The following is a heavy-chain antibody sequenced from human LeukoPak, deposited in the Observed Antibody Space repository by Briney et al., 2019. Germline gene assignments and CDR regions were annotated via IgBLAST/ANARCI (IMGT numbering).Heavy chain of an antibody. D-gene: IGHD5-12*01. CDR2: IYYSGST. CDR3: ARGNHVDEPKDAFDI. CDR1: GGSISSSSYY. J-gene: IGHJ3*02. Sequence: SETLSLTCTVSGGSISSSSYYWGWIRQPPGKGLEWIGSIYYSGSTYYNPSLKSRVTISVDTSKNQFSLKLSSVTAADTAVYYCARGNHVDEPKDAFDIWGQGTMVTVSS. V-gene: IGHV4-39*07.